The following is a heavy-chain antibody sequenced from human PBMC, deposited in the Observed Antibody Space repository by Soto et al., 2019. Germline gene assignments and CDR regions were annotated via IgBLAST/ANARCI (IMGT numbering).Heavy chain of an antibody. CDR1: GGTFSSYA. Sequence: QVQLVQSGAEVKKPGSSVKVSCKASGGTFSSYAISWVRQAPGQGLEWMGGIIPIFGTANYAQKFQGKVTITADESASTAYMELSSLRTEYTAVYSCARDGVAGIWYFDLCGSGTLVTVSS. J-gene: IGHJ2*01. D-gene: IGHD6-19*01. CDR3: ARDGVAGIWYFDL. CDR2: IIPIFGTA. V-gene: IGHV1-69*12.